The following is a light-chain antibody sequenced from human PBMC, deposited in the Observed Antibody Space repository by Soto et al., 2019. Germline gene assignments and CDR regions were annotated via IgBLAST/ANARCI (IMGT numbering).Light chain of an antibody. J-gene: IGKJ5*01. CDR2: GAS. Sequence: EIVLTQSPGTLSLSPGERATLSCRASQSVSSSYLAWYQQKPGQAPRLLIYGASSRATGISDRFSGSGSGTGFTLTISRLEPEDLAVYYCQQYGSSPSITFGQGTRLDNK. V-gene: IGKV3-20*01. CDR3: QQYGSSPSIT. CDR1: QSVSSSY.